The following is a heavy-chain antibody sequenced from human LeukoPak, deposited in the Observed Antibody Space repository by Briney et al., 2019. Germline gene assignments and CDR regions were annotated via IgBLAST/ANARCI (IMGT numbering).Heavy chain of an antibody. V-gene: IGHV4-39*07. Sequence: SETLSLTCTVSGGSISSSSYYWGWIRQPPGKGLEWIGSIYYSGSTYYNPSLRSRVTISVDTSKNQFSLKLSSVTAADTAVYYCAREATHLGYWGQGTLVTVSS. CDR3: AREATHLGY. J-gene: IGHJ4*02. CDR2: IYYSGST. CDR1: GGSISSSSYY.